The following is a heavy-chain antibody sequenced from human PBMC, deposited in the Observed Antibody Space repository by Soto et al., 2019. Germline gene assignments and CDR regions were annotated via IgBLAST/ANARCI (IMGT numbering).Heavy chain of an antibody. V-gene: IGHV1-8*01. D-gene: IGHD4-17*01. CDR2: MNPNSGNT. Sequence: QVQLVQSGAEVKKPGASVKVSCKASGYTFTSYDINWVRQATGQGLEWMGWMNPNSGNTGYAQKLQGRVPMTRNTSISTAYMELSSLSSEDTAVYYCARSIASYGDSFDYWGQGTLVTVSS. CDR3: ARSIASYGDSFDY. J-gene: IGHJ4*02. CDR1: GYTFTSYD.